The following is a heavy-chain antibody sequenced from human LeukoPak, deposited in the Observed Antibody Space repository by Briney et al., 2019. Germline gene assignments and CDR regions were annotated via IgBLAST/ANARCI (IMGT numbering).Heavy chain of an antibody. CDR2: IIPIFGTA. Sequence: SVKVSCKASGDTFSSYAISWVPQAPGQGLEWMGGIIPIFGTANYAQKFQGRVTITADESTSTAYMELSSLRSEDTAVYYCARVAYSNYPYYYYYGMDVWGQGTTVTVSS. J-gene: IGHJ6*02. V-gene: IGHV1-69*13. CDR1: GDTFSSYA. D-gene: IGHD4-11*01. CDR3: ARVAYSNYPYYYYYGMDV.